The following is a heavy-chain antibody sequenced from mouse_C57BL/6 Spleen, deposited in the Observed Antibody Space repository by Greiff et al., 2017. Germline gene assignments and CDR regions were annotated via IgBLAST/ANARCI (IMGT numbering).Heavy chain of an antibody. D-gene: IGHD1-1*01. Sequence: EVKLQESGPELVKPGASVKISCKASGYSFTDYNMNWVKQSNGKSLEWIGVINPNYGTTSYNQKFKGKATLTVDQSSSTAYMQLNSLTSEDSAVYYCARGDYYGSSYDAMDYWGQGTSVTVSS. CDR2: INPNYGTT. J-gene: IGHJ4*01. V-gene: IGHV1-39*01. CDR3: ARGDYYGSSYDAMDY. CDR1: GYSFTDYN.